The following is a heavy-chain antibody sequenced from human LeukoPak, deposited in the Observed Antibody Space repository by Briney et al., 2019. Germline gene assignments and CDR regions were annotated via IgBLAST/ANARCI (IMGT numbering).Heavy chain of an antibody. CDR1: GFTFSSYW. D-gene: IGHD1-26*01. Sequence: GGTRRLSCAASGFTFSSYWMHWVRQAPGKGLVWVSRMNSDGSITSYADSVKGRFTISRDNAKNTLYLQMNSLRAEDTSVYYCARDQNTGSSYEYLFEYWGQGSLVSVSS. CDR2: MNSDGSIT. J-gene: IGHJ4*02. V-gene: IGHV3-74*01. CDR3: ARDQNTGSSYEYLFEY.